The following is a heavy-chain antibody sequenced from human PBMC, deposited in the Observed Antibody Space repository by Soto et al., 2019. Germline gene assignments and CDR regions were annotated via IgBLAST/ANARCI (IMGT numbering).Heavy chain of an antibody. J-gene: IGHJ4*02. V-gene: IGHV4-34*01. D-gene: IGHD1-1*01. CDR2: VNHSGST. Sequence: SETLSLTCAVYGGSFSGYYWSWIRQPPGKGLEWIGEVNHSGSTKYNPSLKSRVTISVDTSKNQFSLKLSSVIAADTTVYYCARGGTTGTTARIDQWGQGTLVTVSS. CDR1: GGSFSGYY. CDR3: ARGGTTGTTARIDQ.